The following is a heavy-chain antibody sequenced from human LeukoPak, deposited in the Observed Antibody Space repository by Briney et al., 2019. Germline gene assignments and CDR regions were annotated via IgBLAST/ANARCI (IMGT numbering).Heavy chain of an antibody. V-gene: IGHV3-48*02. D-gene: IGHD3-10*01. J-gene: IGHJ3*02. CDR1: GFTFTTYN. Sequence: PGGSLRLSCAASGFTFTTYNMNWVRQAPGKGLEWISYISGSGSTIYYADSVKGRFTTSRDNAKNSLYLQMNSLRDEDTAVYYCARSPGEVVNPEYAFDIWGQGTMVTVSS. CDR2: ISGSGSTI. CDR3: ARSPGEVVNPEYAFDI.